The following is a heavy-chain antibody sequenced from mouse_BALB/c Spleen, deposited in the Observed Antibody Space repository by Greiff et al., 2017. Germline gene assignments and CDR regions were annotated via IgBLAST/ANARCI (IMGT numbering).Heavy chain of an antibody. CDR3: ARGGDFDY. CDR1: GFTFSSCA. J-gene: IGHJ2*01. V-gene: IGHV5-6-5*01. CDR2: ISSGGST. Sequence: EVMLVESGGGLVKPGGSLKLSCAASGFTFSSCAMSWVRQTPEKRLEWVASISSGGSTYYPDSVKGRFTISRDNARNILYLQMSSLRSEDTAMYYCARGGDFDYWGQGTTLTVSS.